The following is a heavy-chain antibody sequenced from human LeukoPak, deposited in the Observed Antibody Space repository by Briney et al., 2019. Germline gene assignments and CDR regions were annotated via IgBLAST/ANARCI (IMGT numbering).Heavy chain of an antibody. J-gene: IGHJ6*03. Sequence: GASVKVSCKASGYTFTSYDINWVRQATGQGLEWMGWMNPNSGNTGYAQKFQGRVTMTRNTSISTAYMELSSLRSEDTAVYYCATWSGRGSYYYYYYMDVWGKGTTVTVSS. CDR2: MNPNSGNT. CDR1: GYTFTSYD. D-gene: IGHD1-26*01. CDR3: ATWSGRGSYYYYYYMDV. V-gene: IGHV1-8*01.